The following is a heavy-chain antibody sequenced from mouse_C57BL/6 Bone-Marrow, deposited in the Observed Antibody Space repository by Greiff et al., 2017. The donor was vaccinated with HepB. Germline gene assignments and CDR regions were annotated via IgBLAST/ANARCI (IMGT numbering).Heavy chain of an antibody. J-gene: IGHJ2*01. CDR3: ARVFDY. V-gene: IGHV1-50*01. CDR1: GYTFTSYW. CDR2: IDPSDSYT. Sequence: QVQLQQPGAELVKPGASVKLSCKASGYTFTSYWMQWVNQRPGQGLEWIGEIDPSDSYTNYNQKFKGKATLTVDTSSSTAYMQLSSLTSADSAVYYCARVFDYWGQGTTLTVSS.